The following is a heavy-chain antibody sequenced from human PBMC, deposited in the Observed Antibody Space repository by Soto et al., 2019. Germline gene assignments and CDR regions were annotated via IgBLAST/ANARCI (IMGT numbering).Heavy chain of an antibody. D-gene: IGHD1-1*01. J-gene: IGHJ6*03. Sequence: GESLKISCKGSGYSFTTYWIGWVRQMPGKGLEWMGIIYPGDSETRYSPSFQGQVTISADKSISTAYLQWSSLKASDTAMYYCARRRLRGNDDGPDYFYYMDVWGKGTTVTVSS. V-gene: IGHV5-51*01. CDR3: ARRRLRGNDDGPDYFYYMDV. CDR1: GYSFTTYW. CDR2: IYPGDSET.